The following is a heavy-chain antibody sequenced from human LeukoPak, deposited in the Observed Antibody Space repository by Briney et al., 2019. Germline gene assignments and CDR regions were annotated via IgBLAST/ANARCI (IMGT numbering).Heavy chain of an antibody. CDR2: IYTSGST. Sequence: PSETLSLTCTVSGGSISSGSYYWSWIRQPAGKGLEWIGRIYTSGSTNYNPSLKSRVTISVDTSKNQFSLKLTSVTAADTAVYYCARGYSNYKNWFDPWGQGTLVTVSS. CDR3: ARGYSNYKNWFDP. V-gene: IGHV4-61*02. J-gene: IGHJ5*02. D-gene: IGHD4-11*01. CDR1: GGSISSGSYY.